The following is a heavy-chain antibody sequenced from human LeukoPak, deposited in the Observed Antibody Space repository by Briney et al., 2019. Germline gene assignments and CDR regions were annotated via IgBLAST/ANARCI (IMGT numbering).Heavy chain of an antibody. CDR1: GGSISSGDYY. CDR2: IYYSGST. J-gene: IGHJ5*02. Sequence: SETLSLTCTVSGGSISSGDYYWSWIRQPPGKGLEWIGYIYYSGSTYYNLSLKSRVTISVDTSKNQFSLKLSSVTAADTAVYYCARELLGYCSSTGCHNWFDPWGQGTLVTVSS. V-gene: IGHV4-30-4*01. CDR3: ARELLGYCSSTGCHNWFDP. D-gene: IGHD2-2*01.